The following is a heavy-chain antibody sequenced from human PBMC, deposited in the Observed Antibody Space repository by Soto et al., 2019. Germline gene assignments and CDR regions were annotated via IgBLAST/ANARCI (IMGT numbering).Heavy chain of an antibody. Sequence: QVTLKESGPVLVKPTETLTLTCTVSGFSLSNARMGVSWIRQPPGKALEWLAHIFSNDEKSYSTSLKSRLTISKDTSKSQVVLTMTNMDPVDTATYCCARIGRGRWLQSTYYFDYWGQGTLVTVSS. J-gene: IGHJ4*02. V-gene: IGHV2-26*01. CDR3: ARIGRGRWLQSTYYFDY. D-gene: IGHD1-26*01. CDR1: GFSLSNARMG. CDR2: IFSNDEK.